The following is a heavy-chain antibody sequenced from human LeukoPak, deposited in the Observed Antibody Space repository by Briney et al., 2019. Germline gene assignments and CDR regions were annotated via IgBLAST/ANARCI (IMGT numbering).Heavy chain of an antibody. CDR1: GFIFSNYA. CDR2: ISDTGVTT. Sequence: GGSLRLSCVVSGFIFSNYAMSWVRQAPGQGLHWVSAISDTGVTTYYADSVKGRFTISRDNSKNTVYLQMNSLRVEDTALYYCVRSLDYWGQGTLVTVSS. J-gene: IGHJ4*02. CDR3: VRSLDY. V-gene: IGHV3-23*01.